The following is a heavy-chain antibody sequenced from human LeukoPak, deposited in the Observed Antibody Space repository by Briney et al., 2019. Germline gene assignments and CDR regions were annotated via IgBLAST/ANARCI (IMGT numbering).Heavy chain of an antibody. J-gene: IGHJ6*02. CDR3: AKPYDYSNYGHYGMDV. Sequence: PGGSLRLSCAASGFTFSSYAINWVRQAPGKGLEWVSAISGSGSSTYYADSVKGRFTISRDNSKNTLYLQMNSLRAEDTAVYYCAKPYDYSNYGHYGMDVWGQGTTVTVSS. CDR1: GFTFSSYA. V-gene: IGHV3-23*01. D-gene: IGHD4-11*01. CDR2: ISGSGSST.